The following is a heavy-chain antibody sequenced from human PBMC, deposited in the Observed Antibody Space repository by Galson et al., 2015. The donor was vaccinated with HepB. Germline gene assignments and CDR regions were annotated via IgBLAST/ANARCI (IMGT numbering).Heavy chain of an antibody. Sequence: SLRLSCATSGFAVSNNYMNWVRQAPGKGLEWVSVIYIGGSTYYADSVKGRFTMFRGNSKNTLYLQMNSLRAEDTAVYYCARGLKGLCSGRRCFTSLYDYFQGRDVWGQRTTVTVSS. CDR1: GFAVSNNY. J-gene: IGHJ6*02. CDR3: ARGLKGLCSGRRCFTSLYDYFQGRDV. V-gene: IGHV3-66*01. D-gene: IGHD2-15*01. CDR2: IYIGGST.